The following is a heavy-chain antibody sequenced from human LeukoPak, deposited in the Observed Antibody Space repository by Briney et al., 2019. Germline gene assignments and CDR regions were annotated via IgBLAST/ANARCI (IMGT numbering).Heavy chain of an antibody. CDR2: IYYSGST. CDR3: ARFSTVHYYYGMDV. D-gene: IGHD4-17*01. CDR1: GGSISSYY. Sequence: SETLSLTCTVSGGSISSYYWSWIRQPPGKGLEWIGYIYYSGSTNYNPSLKSRVTISVDTSKNQFSLKLSSVTAADTAVYYCARFSTVHYYYGMDVWGQGTTVTVSS. J-gene: IGHJ6*02. V-gene: IGHV4-59*08.